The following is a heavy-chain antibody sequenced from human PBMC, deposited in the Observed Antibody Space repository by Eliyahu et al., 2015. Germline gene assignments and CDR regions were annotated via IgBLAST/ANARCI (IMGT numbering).Heavy chain of an antibody. CDR2: INHSGST. D-gene: IGHD1-14*01. Sequence: QVQLQQWGAGLLKPSETLSLXCXVYXXSFSGYYWXXIRQPPGKGLEWIGEINHSGSTNYNPSLKSRVTISVDTSKNQFSLKLSSVTAADTAVYYCAREQGTSPGPTDYWGQGTLVTVSS. V-gene: IGHV4-34*01. CDR1: XXSFSGYY. J-gene: IGHJ4*02. CDR3: AREQGTSPGPTDY.